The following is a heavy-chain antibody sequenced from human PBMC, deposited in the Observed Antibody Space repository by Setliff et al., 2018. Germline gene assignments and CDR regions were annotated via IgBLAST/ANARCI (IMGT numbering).Heavy chain of an antibody. Sequence: TSETLSLTCTVSGGSISSGDHYWSWIRQPAGKGLEWIGRIHASGSTNYNPSLKRRVTISVDTSKNQFSLKLTSVTAADTAVYYCARSGDYGSGRLSPWGQGTLVTVSS. CDR1: GGSISSGDHY. D-gene: IGHD3-10*01. CDR2: IHASGST. J-gene: IGHJ5*02. CDR3: ARSGDYGSGRLSP. V-gene: IGHV4-61*02.